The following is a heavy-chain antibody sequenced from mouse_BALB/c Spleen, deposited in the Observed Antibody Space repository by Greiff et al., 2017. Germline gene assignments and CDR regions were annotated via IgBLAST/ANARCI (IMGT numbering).Heavy chain of an antibody. D-gene: IGHD3-3*01. CDR1: GYSITSDYA. CDR3: AREGRGYFDY. Sequence: EVKLLESGPGLVKPSQSLSLTCTVTGYSITSDYAWNWIRQFPGNKLEWMGYISYSGSTSYNPSLKSRISITRDTSKNQFFLQLNSVTTEDTATYYCAREGRGYFDYWGQGTTLTVSS. CDR2: ISYSGST. J-gene: IGHJ2*01. V-gene: IGHV3-2*02.